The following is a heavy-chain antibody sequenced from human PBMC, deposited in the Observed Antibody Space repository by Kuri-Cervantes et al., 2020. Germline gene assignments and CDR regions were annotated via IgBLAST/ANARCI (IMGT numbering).Heavy chain of an antibody. D-gene: IGHD3-22*01. Sequence: GGSLRLSCAASGFTFSSYWMSWVRQAPGKGLEWVANIKEDGREKYYVDSVRGRFTISRDNAKKSLYLQMNSLRAEDTAVYYCARDSGYFIPYLDYWGQGTLVTVSS. CDR2: IKEDGREK. CDR3: ARDSGYFIPYLDY. CDR1: GFTFSSYW. V-gene: IGHV3-7*04. J-gene: IGHJ4*02.